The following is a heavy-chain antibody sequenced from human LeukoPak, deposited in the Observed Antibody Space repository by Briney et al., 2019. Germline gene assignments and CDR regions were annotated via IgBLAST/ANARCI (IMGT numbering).Heavy chain of an antibody. J-gene: IGHJ5*02. D-gene: IGHD2-2*01. CDR3: AKEPYCSSTSCYYNWFDP. CDR1: GFTFSSYG. Sequence: GGSLRLSCAASGFTFSSYGMSWVRQAPGKGLEWVSGISGSGGSTYYADSVKGRFTISRDNSKNTLYLQMNSLRAEDTAVYYCAKEPYCSSTSCYYNWFDPWGQGTLVTVSS. CDR2: ISGSGGST. V-gene: IGHV3-23*01.